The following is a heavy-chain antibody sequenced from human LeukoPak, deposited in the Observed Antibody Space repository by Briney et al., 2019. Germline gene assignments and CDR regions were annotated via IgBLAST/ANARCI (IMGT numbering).Heavy chain of an antibody. CDR3: ARSELLWFGGVNSGFDY. Sequence: SETLSLTCTVSGGSITNYYWAWIRQPPGKGLEWIGNIYYTGGTKYNPSLRSRVTISVDPSKNQFSLKLSSVTAADTAVYYCARSELLWFGGVNSGFDYWGQGTLVTVSS. CDR2: IYYTGGT. V-gene: IGHV4-59*01. J-gene: IGHJ4*02. CDR1: GGSITNYY. D-gene: IGHD3-10*01.